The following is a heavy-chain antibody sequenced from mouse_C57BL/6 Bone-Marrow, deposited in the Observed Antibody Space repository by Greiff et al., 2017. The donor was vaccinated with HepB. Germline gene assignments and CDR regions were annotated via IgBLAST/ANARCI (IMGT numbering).Heavy chain of an antibody. CDR3: ARGTGTYAMDY. Sequence: QVQLQQPGAELVKPGASVKLSCKASGYTFTSYWMHWVKQRPGQGLEWIGMIHPNSGSTNYNEKFKSKATLTVDKSSSTAYMQRSSLTSEDSAVYYCARGTGTYAMDYWGQGTSVTVSS. V-gene: IGHV1-64*01. CDR1: GYTFTSYW. J-gene: IGHJ4*01. CDR2: IHPNSGST. D-gene: IGHD4-1*01.